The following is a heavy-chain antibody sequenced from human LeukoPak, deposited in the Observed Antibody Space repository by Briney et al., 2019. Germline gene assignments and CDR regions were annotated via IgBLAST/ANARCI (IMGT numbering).Heavy chain of an antibody. CDR3: ARVNCSSTSCSRVNWFDP. CDR1: GGSISSYY. V-gene: IGHV4-4*07. CDR2: ICTSGST. Sequence: PSETLSLTCTVSGGSISSYYWSWIRQPAGKGLEWIGRICTSGSTNYNPSLKSRVTMSVDTSKNQFSLKLSSVTAADTAVYYCARVNCSSTSCSRVNWFDPWGQGTLVTVSS. J-gene: IGHJ5*02. D-gene: IGHD2-2*01.